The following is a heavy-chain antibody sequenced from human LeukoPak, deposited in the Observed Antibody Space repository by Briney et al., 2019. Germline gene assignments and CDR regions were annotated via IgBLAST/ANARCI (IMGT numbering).Heavy chain of an antibody. J-gene: IGHJ6*02. Sequence: ASVTVSCKVSGYTLTELSMHWVRQAPGKGLEWMGGFDPEDGETIYAQKFQGRVTMTEDTSTDTAYTELSSLRSEDTAVYYCATAVAVAGYGMDVWGQGTTVTVSS. CDR1: GYTLTELS. D-gene: IGHD6-19*01. CDR3: ATAVAVAGYGMDV. CDR2: FDPEDGET. V-gene: IGHV1-24*01.